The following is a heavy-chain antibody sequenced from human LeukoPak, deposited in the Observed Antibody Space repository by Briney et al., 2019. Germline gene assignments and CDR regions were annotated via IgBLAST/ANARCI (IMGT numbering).Heavy chain of an antibody. Sequence: GGSLRLSCAASGFTVSFDYMSWVRQAPGKGLEWISVIYSGGSTYYADSVKGRFTISRDDSKNTLYLQMNSLRAEDTAIYYCARAQWRTYSYYYMDVWGKGTTVTVSS. D-gene: IGHD6-19*01. CDR1: GFTVSFDY. CDR3: ARAQWRTYSYYYMDV. CDR2: IYSGGST. V-gene: IGHV3-53*01. J-gene: IGHJ6*03.